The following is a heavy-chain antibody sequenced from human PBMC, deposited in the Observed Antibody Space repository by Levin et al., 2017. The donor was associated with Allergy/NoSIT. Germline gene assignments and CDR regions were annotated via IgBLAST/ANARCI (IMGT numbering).Heavy chain of an antibody. CDR3: ARGRRGYGLGY. J-gene: IGHJ4*02. CDR2: INHSGST. Sequence: SQTLSLTCAVYGGSFSGYYWSWIRQPPGKGLEWIGEINHSGSTNYNPSLKSRVTISVDTSKNQFSLKLSSVTAADTAVYYCARGRRGYGLGYWGQGTLVTVSS. V-gene: IGHV4-34*01. D-gene: IGHD5-18*01. CDR1: GGSFSGYY.